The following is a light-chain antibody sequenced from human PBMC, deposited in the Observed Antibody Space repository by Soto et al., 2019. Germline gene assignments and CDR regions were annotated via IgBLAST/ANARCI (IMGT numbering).Light chain of an antibody. V-gene: IGKV3-15*01. J-gene: IGKJ1*01. CDR1: QSVSTY. CDR3: QQYNYWHQT. CDR2: GAS. Sequence: EIVLTQSPVTLSVSPGERATLSCRAGQSVSTYLAWYQQKPGQAPRLLIYGASNRATDIPARFSGSGSGTEFTLTISSLQSEDFAVYYCQQYNYWHQTFGQGTKVEIK.